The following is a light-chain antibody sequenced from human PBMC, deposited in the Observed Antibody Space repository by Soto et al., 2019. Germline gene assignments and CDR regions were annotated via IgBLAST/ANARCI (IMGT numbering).Light chain of an antibody. V-gene: IGKV3-15*01. Sequence: EIVMTQSPATLSVSPGERATLSCRASQSVSSNLAWYQQKPGQAPRLLIYGVSTRATGIPARFSCSGSGTEFTLTIGSLQSEDFSVYYCQQYNNWPWTVGQGTKVEIK. CDR1: QSVSSN. CDR3: QQYNNWPWT. CDR2: GVS. J-gene: IGKJ1*01.